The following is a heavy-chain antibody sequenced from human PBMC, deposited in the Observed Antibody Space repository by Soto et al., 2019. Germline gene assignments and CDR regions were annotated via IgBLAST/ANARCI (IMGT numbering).Heavy chain of an antibody. Sequence: EVQLVESGGGLIQPGGSLRLICAASGLSGTANYMTWVRQAPGKGLEWLSIIYRGGGTYYADSLKGRAIISRVGSRNMVFLKMNSLTAEDAGVYYCARRDDSETFDIWGRGTVVNVSS. J-gene: IGHJ3*02. CDR3: ARRDDSETFDI. D-gene: IGHD5-18*01. CDR1: GLSGTANY. V-gene: IGHV3-53*01. CDR2: IYRGGGT.